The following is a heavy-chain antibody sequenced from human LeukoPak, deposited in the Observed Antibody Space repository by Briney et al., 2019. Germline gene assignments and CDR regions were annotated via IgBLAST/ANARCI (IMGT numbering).Heavy chain of an antibody. D-gene: IGHD3-16*02. CDR1: GFTFSSYA. CDR2: ISYDGSNK. Sequence: GRSLRLSCAASGFTFSSYAMHWVRQAPGKGLEWVAVISYDGSNKYYADSVEGRFTISRDNSKNTLYLQMNSLRAEDTAVYYCAREEADYVWGSYRYILDYWGQGTLVTVSS. CDR3: AREEADYVWGSYRYILDY. V-gene: IGHV3-30*04. J-gene: IGHJ4*02.